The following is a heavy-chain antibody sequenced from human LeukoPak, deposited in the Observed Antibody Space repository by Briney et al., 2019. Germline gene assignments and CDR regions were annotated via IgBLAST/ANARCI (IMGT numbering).Heavy chain of an antibody. V-gene: IGHV3-30-3*01. J-gene: IGHJ4*02. D-gene: IGHD3-22*01. CDR2: ISYDGSNK. CDR3: ARDGGRYYYDSSGYIDY. Sequence: GDSLRLSCAASGFTFSSYAMHWVRQAPGKGLEWVAVISYDGSNKYHADSVKGRFTISRDNSKNTLYLQMNSLRAEDTAVYYCARDGGRYYYDSSGYIDYWGQGTLVTVSS. CDR1: GFTFSSYA.